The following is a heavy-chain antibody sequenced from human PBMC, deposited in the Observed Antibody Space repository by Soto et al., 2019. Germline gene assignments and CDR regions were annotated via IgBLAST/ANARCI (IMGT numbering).Heavy chain of an antibody. CDR1: GFTFSSYG. J-gene: IGHJ6*02. CDR2: IWYDGSNK. D-gene: IGHD6-19*01. V-gene: IGHV3-33*01. CDR3: ARDAGIAVAPSWNGMDV. Sequence: QVQLVESGGGVVQPGRSLRLSCAASGFTFSSYGMHWVRQAPGKGLEWVAVIWYDGSNKYYADSVKGRFTISRDNSKNTLYLQMNSLRAEDTAVYYCARDAGIAVAPSWNGMDVWGQGTTVTVYS.